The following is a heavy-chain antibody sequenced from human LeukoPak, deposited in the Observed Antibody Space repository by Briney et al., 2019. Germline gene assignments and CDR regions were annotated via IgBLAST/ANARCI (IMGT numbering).Heavy chain of an antibody. CDR3: AIAVAGPNWFDP. V-gene: IGHV4-39*07. J-gene: IGHJ5*02. CDR2: IYYSGST. D-gene: IGHD6-19*01. Sequence: SETLSLTCTVSGGSISSSSYYWGWIRQPPGKGLEWIGSIYYSGSTYYNPSLKSRVTISVDTSKNLFSLKLSSVTAADTAVYYCAIAVAGPNWFDPWGQGTLVTVSS. CDR1: GGSISSSSYY.